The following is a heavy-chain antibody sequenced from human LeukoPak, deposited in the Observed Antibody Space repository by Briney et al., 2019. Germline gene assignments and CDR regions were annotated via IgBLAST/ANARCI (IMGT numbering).Heavy chain of an antibody. D-gene: IGHD3-16*01. CDR2: IIPIFGTA. V-gene: IGHV1-69*06. CDR1: GGTFSSYA. J-gene: IGHJ4*02. Sequence: ASVKVSYKASGGTFSSYAISWVRQAPGQGLEWMGGIIPIFGTANYAQKFQGRVTITADKSTSTAYMELRSLRSDDTAVYYCAREVAGATHFDYWGQGTLATVSS. CDR3: AREVAGATHFDY.